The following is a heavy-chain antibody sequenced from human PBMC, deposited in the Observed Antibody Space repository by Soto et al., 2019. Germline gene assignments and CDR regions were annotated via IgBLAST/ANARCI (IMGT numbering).Heavy chain of an antibody. Sequence: SETLSLTCAVSGGSISIDYWWSWVRQPPGKGLEWIGEIHHSGSTNYIQSLKSRVTMSLDKSNNQLSLKLSSVTAADTAVYYYAGWCDYRWVYWGQGTLVTVS. J-gene: IGHJ4*02. D-gene: IGHD2-8*02. V-gene: IGHV4-4*02. CDR3: AGWCDYRWVY. CDR1: GGSISIDYW. CDR2: IHHSGST.